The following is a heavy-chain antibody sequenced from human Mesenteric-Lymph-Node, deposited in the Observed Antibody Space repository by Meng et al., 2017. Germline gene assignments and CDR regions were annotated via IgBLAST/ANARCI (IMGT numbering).Heavy chain of an antibody. Sequence: GESLKISCAASGFTLSDHYIDWVRQAPGKGLEWVGRTRNKAKGYSTEYAASVKGRFTISRDDSQNSLYLQMTSLKTEDTAVYYCARGLSGNDIGEHYWGQGTLVTVSS. CDR2: TRNKAKGYST. CDR3: ARGLSGNDIGEHY. J-gene: IGHJ4*02. CDR1: GFTLSDHY. D-gene: IGHD5-12*01. V-gene: IGHV3-72*01.